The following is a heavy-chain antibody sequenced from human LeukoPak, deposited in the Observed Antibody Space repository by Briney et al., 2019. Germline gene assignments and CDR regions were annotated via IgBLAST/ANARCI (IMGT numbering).Heavy chain of an antibody. CDR2: INHSGST. CDR3: ARSGSGSYYFDY. V-gene: IGHV4-34*01. Sequence: SETLSLTCAVYGGSFSGYYWSWIRQPPGKGLEWIGEINHSGSTNYNPFLKSRVTISVDTSKNQFSLKLSSVTAADTAVYYCARSGSGSYYFDYWGQGTLVTVSS. D-gene: IGHD3-10*01. J-gene: IGHJ4*02. CDR1: GGSFSGYY.